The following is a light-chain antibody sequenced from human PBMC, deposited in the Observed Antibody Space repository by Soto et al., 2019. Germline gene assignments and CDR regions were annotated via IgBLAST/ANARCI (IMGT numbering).Light chain of an antibody. CDR3: QQASSFPLT. J-gene: IGKJ4*01. CDR1: QDIRTW. V-gene: IGKV1-12*01. CDR2: TAS. Sequence: DIQMTQSPSSVSASVGDRVTITCRASQDIRTWLAWYQQKPGKAPKLLIYTASILDTGVPSRFSGSGSGTDFTLTISSLQPEDCATYFCQQASSFPLTFGGGTRVEIK.